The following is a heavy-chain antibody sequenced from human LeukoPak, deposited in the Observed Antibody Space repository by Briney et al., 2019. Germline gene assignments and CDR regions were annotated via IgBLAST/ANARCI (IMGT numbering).Heavy chain of an antibody. CDR2: ISAYNGNT. CDR1: GYTFTSYG. J-gene: IGHJ3*01. CDR3: ARDIGDIVVVPAAVNDAFHF. Sequence: ASVKVSCKASGYTFTSYGISWVRQAPGQGLEWRGWISAYNGNTNYAQKLQGRVTMTTDTSTSTAYMELRSLRSDDTAVYYCARDIGDIVVVPAAVNDAFHFWCQGTIVTVSS. D-gene: IGHD2-2*01. V-gene: IGHV1-18*01.